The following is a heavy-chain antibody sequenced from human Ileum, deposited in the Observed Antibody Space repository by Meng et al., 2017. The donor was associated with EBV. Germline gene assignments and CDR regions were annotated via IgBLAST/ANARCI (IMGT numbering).Heavy chain of an antibody. D-gene: IGHD1-26*01. CDR1: GGSVSSAHSF. CDR3: AGDPHSGSPH. Sequence: HVWMQESGPGLVKPSETLSLTCTVHGGSVSSAHSFWTWIRQPPGKGLEWIGYMSYSGSTNYSPPLESRVTISVDTSKNQFSLKLSSVTAADTAVYYCAGDPHSGSPHWGQGTLVTVSS. CDR2: MSYSGST. J-gene: IGHJ4*02. V-gene: IGHV4-61*01.